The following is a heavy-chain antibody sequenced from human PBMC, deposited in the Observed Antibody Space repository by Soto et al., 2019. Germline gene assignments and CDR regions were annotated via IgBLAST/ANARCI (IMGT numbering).Heavy chain of an antibody. V-gene: IGHV3-33*01. CDR2: IWYDGSNK. D-gene: IGHD5-18*01. CDR3: ARDYKGVVSYGSTYYYYYGMDV. Sequence: GGSLRLSCAASGFTFSSYGMHWVRQAPGKGLEWVAVIWYDGSNKYYADSVKGRFTISRDNSKNTLYLQMNSLRAEDTAVYYCARDYKGVVSYGSTYYYYYGMDVWGQGTTVTVSS. CDR1: GFTFSSYG. J-gene: IGHJ6*02.